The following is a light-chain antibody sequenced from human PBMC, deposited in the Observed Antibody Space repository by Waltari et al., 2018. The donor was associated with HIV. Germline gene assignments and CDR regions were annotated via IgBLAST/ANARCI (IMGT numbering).Light chain of an antibody. Sequence: QSVLTQPPSASGTPGQSVTISCSGSSSNIGSNYVYWYQQLPGTAPKLLIYRNNQRPSGVPDRFSGCKAGTSASLAISGLRSEDEADYYCAAWDDNLSGWVFGGGSKLTIL. V-gene: IGLV1-47*01. CDR2: RNN. CDR3: AAWDDNLSGWV. J-gene: IGLJ3*02. CDR1: SSNIGSNY.